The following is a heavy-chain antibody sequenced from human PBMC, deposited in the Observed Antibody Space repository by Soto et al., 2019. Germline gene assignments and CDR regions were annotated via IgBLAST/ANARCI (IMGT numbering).Heavy chain of an antibody. CDR3: ARRVGAAAAAYFDN. J-gene: IGHJ4*02. Sequence: PGESLKISCTGSGYSFTSYWIGWVRQMPGKGLELMGIIYPGDSDTIYSPSFRGQVTISADKSINTAYLQWNSLKASDTAMYYCARRVGAAAAAYFDNWGQRTLVTVSS. CDR2: IYPGDSDT. CDR1: GYSFTSYW. D-gene: IGHD6-25*01. V-gene: IGHV5-51*01.